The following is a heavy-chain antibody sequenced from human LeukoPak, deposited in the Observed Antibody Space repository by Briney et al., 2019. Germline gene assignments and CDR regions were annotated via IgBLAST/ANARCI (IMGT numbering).Heavy chain of an antibody. J-gene: IGHJ1*01. D-gene: IGHD3-3*01. CDR2: VFYSGST. CDR1: GGSINSYY. Sequence: SETLSLTCTVSGGSINSYYWSWIRQPPGKGLEWIGYVFYSGSTNYNPSLKSRVTISVDTSKNRFSLKLSSVTAADTAVYYCARAYYDYWSGYRNWGRGTLVIVSS. CDR3: ARAYYDYWSGYRN. V-gene: IGHV4-59*01.